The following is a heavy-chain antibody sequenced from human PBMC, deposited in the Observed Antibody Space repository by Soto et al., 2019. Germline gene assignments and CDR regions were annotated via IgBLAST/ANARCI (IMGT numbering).Heavy chain of an antibody. D-gene: IGHD6-6*01. V-gene: IGHV4-4*02. J-gene: IGHJ4*02. CDR2: IYHSGST. CDR3: ARSTIAPRLFMYPFDS. CDR1: GGSISSSNW. Sequence: PSETLSLTCAVSGGSISSSNWWSRVRPPPGKGLEWIGEIYHSGSTNYNPSLKSRGTIPVDKSKNQFSLRLNSVTAADTAVYYSARSTIAPRLFMYPFDSWGQGTLVTVSS.